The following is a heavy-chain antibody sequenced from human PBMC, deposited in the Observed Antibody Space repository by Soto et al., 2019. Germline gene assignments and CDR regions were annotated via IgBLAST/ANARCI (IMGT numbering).Heavy chain of an antibody. CDR3: ASLYGDSFDY. D-gene: IGHD3-10*02. J-gene: IGHJ4*02. Sequence: QVQLQESGPGLVKPSETLSLTCTVSGGSISGYYWSWIRQPPGMGLEWIGSIDHSGSTNYKPSLRSSVIISVATTTNRLPLHLSSVSAAATAVYYCASLYGDSFDYWGQGTLVTVSS. V-gene: IGHV4-59*08. CDR2: IDHSGST. CDR1: GGSISGYY.